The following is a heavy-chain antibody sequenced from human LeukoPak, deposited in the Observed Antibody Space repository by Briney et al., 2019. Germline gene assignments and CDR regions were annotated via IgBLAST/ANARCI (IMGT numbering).Heavy chain of an antibody. V-gene: IGHV4-34*01. Sequence: PSETLSLTCAVYGGSFSGYYWSWIRQPPGKGLEWIGEINHSGSTNYNPSLKSPVTISVDTSKNQFSLKLSSVTAADTAVYYCARSVILYDAFDIWGQGTMVTVSS. J-gene: IGHJ3*02. CDR1: GGSFSGYY. D-gene: IGHD2/OR15-2a*01. CDR2: INHSGST. CDR3: ARSVILYDAFDI.